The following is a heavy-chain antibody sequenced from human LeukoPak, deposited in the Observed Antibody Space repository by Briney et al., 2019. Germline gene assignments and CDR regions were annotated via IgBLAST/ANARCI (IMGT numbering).Heavy chain of an antibody. CDR3: AKAPVPGIAAAGTNY. D-gene: IGHD6-13*01. J-gene: IGHJ4*02. V-gene: IGHV3-23*01. CDR2: ISGSGGST. Sequence: GGSLRLSCAASGFTFSSYAMSWVRQAPGNGLEWVSAISGSGGSTYYADSVKGRFTISRDNSKNTLYLQMNSLRAEDTAVYYCAKAPVPGIAAAGTNYWGQGTLVTVSS. CDR1: GFTFSSYA.